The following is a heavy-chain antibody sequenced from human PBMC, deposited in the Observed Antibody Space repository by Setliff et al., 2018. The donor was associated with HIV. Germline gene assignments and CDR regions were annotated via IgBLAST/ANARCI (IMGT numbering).Heavy chain of an antibody. CDR3: ATDPGYSSTWYSESFQH. D-gene: IGHD6-13*01. Sequence: SVKVSCKASGGTFRSHEISWVRQAPGQGLEWMGGIVPILNTGNYAQKFQGRLTMTEDTSTDTAYMELSSLRSDDTAMYYCATDPGYSSTWYSESFQHWGQGTVVTVSS. CDR1: GGTFRSHE. CDR2: IVPILNTG. V-gene: IGHV1-69*06. J-gene: IGHJ1*01.